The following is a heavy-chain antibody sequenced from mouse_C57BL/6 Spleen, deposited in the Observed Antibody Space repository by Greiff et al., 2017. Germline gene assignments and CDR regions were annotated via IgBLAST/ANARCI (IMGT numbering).Heavy chain of an antibody. CDR1: GFTFSNYW. Sequence: DVKLQESGGGLVQPGGSMKLSCVASGFTFSNYWMNWVRQSPEKGLEWVAQIRLKSDNYATHYAESVKGRFTISRDDSKSSVYLQMNNLRAEDTGIYYCTGGYGSQAYWGQGTLVTVSA. J-gene: IGHJ3*01. CDR3: TGGYGSQAY. CDR2: IRLKSDNYAT. D-gene: IGHD1-1*01. V-gene: IGHV6-3*01.